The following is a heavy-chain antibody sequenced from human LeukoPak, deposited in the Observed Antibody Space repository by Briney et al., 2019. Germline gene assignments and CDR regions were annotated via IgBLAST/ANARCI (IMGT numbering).Heavy chain of an antibody. CDR1: GGSISSGGYY. J-gene: IGHJ4*02. D-gene: IGHD2-15*01. Sequence: PSETLSLTCTVSGGSISSGGYYWTWIRQTPGKGLEWIGEINHRGSTNYNPSLESRVTISVDTSKNHFSLDLTSVTAADTAVYYCASGGWYRGYWGQGTLVTVSS. CDR2: INHRGST. CDR3: ASGGWYRGY. V-gene: IGHV4-39*02.